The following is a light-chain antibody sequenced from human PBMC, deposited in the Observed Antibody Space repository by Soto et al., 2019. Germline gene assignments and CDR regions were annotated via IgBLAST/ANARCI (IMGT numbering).Light chain of an antibody. Sequence: EIVLTQSPGTLSLSPGERATLSCSASQSVSSRYLAWYQQKPGQAPRLLIYGASNRATGITDRFSGSGSGTDFTLTISRLKPEDFAVYVCQQYNNSPEYTFGQGTKLEIK. CDR3: QQYNNSPEYT. J-gene: IGKJ2*01. CDR2: GAS. V-gene: IGKV3-20*01. CDR1: QSVSSRY.